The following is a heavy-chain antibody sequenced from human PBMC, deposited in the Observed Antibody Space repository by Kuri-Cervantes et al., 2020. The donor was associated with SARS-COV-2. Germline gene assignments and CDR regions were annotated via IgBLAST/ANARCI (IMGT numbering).Heavy chain of an antibody. Sequence: SGPTLVKPTETFTVTCTFSGFSLNTNGNRVSWIRQTPGKALEWLARIDWDDGKFYSTSLKSRLIISKVTSKNQVVLTLTNVDPGDTGTYYCARMGDGYDFEYWGQGTVVTVSS. CDR3: ARMGDGYDFEY. D-gene: IGHD5-24*01. J-gene: IGHJ4*02. CDR1: GFSLNTNGNR. CDR2: IDWDDGK. V-gene: IGHV2-70*04.